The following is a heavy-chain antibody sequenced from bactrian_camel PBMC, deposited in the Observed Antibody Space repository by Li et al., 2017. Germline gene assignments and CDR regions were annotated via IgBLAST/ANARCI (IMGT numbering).Heavy chain of an antibody. J-gene: IGHJ6*01. D-gene: IGHD1*01. Sequence: HVQLVESGGGSVQAGGSLRLSCEASGNTDDATCMGWFRQDPGKEREPVATIYLHGPMTWYADSVRGRFAISRGNPMKKIVYLQMDNLKPEDTSIYYCATARGFRDPPRTRDFKSWGQGTQVTVSS. CDR1: GNTDDATC. V-gene: IGHV3S53*01. CDR3: ATARGFRDPPRTRDFKS. CDR2: IYLHGPMT.